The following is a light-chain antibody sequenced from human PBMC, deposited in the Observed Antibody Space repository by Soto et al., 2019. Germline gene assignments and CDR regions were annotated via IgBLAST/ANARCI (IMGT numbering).Light chain of an antibody. CDR2: AAS. CDR1: QGISSY. J-gene: IGKJ1*01. Sequence: AIRMTQSPSSFSASTGDRVTITCRASQGISSYLAWYQQKPGKAPKLLIYAASTLQSGVPSRFSGSGSGTEFTLTISSLQPDDFATYYCHHYNTYSTFGQGTRVDVK. V-gene: IGKV1-8*01. CDR3: HHYNTYST.